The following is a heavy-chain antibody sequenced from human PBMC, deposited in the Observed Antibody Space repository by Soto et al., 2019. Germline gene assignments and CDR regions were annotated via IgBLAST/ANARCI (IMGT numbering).Heavy chain of an antibody. D-gene: IGHD6-6*01. Sequence: PGGSLRLSCAASGFTLSSDGMHWVRQAPGKGLEWVAVISYDGSNKYYADSVKGRFTISRDNSKNTLYLQMNSLRAEDTAVYYCAKDHFWQLVGDGYYYYYGMDVWGQGTTVTVSS. J-gene: IGHJ6*02. CDR1: GFTLSSDG. V-gene: IGHV3-30*18. CDR3: AKDHFWQLVGDGYYYYYGMDV. CDR2: ISYDGSNK.